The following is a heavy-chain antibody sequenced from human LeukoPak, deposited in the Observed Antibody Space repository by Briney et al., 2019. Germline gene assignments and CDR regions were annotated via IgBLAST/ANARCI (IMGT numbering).Heavy chain of an antibody. V-gene: IGHV3-74*01. CDR3: ARGAGYNYPYYFDY. J-gene: IGHJ4*02. D-gene: IGHD5-24*01. Sequence: GGSLRLSCAASGFTFSDYWMHWVRQAPGKGLVWVSRIISDGTSATYADSVKGRFTMSRDNAKNTLYLEMNSLRADDTAVYYCARGAGYNYPYYFDYWGQGTLVTVSS. CDR2: IISDGTSA. CDR1: GFTFSDYW.